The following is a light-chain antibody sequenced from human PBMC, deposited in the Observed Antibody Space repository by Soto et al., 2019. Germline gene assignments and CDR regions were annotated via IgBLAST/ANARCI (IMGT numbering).Light chain of an antibody. Sequence: DIQMTQSPSSLSASVGDRVTITCRASQGISTLLAWYQQKSEKAPKTLIFDASDLQSGVPSRFRGSGSGTDFTLTIISVQPEDFATYYCQQYNSYPLDFGRGTMVDIX. CDR1: QGISTL. CDR3: QQYNSYPLD. J-gene: IGKJ3*01. CDR2: DAS. V-gene: IGKV1D-16*01.